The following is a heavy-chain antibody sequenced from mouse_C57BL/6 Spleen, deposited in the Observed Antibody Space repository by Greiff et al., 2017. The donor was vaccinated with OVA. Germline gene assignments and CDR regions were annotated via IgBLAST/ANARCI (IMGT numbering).Heavy chain of an antibody. Sequence: EVMLVESGGGLVQPGGSLSLSCAVSGFSFTDYYMSWVSQPFGEAHEWWGLIRNKANGYTTEYSASVKGRFTISRDNSQSILYLQMNALRAEDSATYYCARYYYGGVMDYWGQGTSVTVSS. CDR2: IRNKANGYTT. CDR3: ARYYYGGVMDY. V-gene: IGHV7-3*01. J-gene: IGHJ4*01. CDR1: GFSFTDYY. D-gene: IGHD1-1*01.